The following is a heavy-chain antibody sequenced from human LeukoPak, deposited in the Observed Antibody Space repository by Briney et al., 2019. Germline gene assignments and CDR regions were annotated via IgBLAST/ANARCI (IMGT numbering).Heavy chain of an antibody. CDR1: GFTFSSYS. CDR2: ISSSSSTI. Sequence: GGSLRLSCAASGFTFSSYSMNWVRQAPGKGLEWVSYISSSSSTIYYADSVKGRFTISRDNAKNSLYLQMNSLRVEDTAVYYCVPLNWNPPGDFDRWGQGTLVTVSS. CDR3: VPLNWNPPGDFDR. D-gene: IGHD1-20*01. J-gene: IGHJ4*02. V-gene: IGHV3-48*04.